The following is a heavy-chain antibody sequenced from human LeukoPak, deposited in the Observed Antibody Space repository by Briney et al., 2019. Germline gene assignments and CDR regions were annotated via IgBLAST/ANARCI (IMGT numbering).Heavy chain of an antibody. J-gene: IGHJ5*02. CDR1: GGSISSYY. CDR3: ARVGYDFWFDP. CDR2: IYTSGST. V-gene: IGHV4-4*07. D-gene: IGHD5-12*01. Sequence: ASETLSLTCTVSGGSISSYYWSWIRQPAGKGPEWIGRIYTSGSTNYNPSLKSRVTMSVDTSKNQFSLKLSSVTAADTAVYYCARVGYDFWFDPWGQGTLVTVSS.